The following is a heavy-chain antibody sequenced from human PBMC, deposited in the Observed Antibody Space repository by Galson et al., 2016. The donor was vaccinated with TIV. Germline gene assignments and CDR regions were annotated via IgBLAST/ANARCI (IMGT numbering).Heavy chain of an antibody. CDR1: PVSVTGYY. CDR3: ARGRFVPRRPDYYYAMAV. CDR2: INHLGTS. D-gene: IGHD2-21*01. Sequence: GPGLVKPSETLSLTCTVTPVSVTGYYWSWIRQSPGKGLEWIGEINHLGTSKDNPSLTSRVTIFVDTPKSQFSLRLTSVTAADTAVYYCARGRFVPRRPDYYYAMAVWGQGTAVIVSS. J-gene: IGHJ6*02. V-gene: IGHV4-34*01.